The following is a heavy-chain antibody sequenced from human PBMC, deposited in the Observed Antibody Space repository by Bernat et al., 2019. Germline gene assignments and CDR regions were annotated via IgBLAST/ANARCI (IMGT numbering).Heavy chain of an antibody. CDR2: ISYDGSNK. V-gene: IGHV3-30*18. CDR3: AKDPYYYDSSGYFDY. D-gene: IGHD3-22*01. Sequence: VQLLESGGGLVQPGGSLRLSCAASGFTFSSYGMHWVRQAPGKGLEWVAVISYDGSNKYYADSVKGRFTISRDNSKNTLYLQMNSLRAEDTAVYYCAKDPYYYDSSGYFDYWGQGTLVTVSS. J-gene: IGHJ4*02. CDR1: GFTFSSYG.